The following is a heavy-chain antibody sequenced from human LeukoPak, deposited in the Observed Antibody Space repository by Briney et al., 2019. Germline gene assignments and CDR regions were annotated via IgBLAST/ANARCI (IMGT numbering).Heavy chain of an antibody. CDR3: ARSGEGGAY. D-gene: IGHD2-15*01. CDR1: GGSVSSHY. Sequence: PETLSLTCTVSGGSVSSHYWSWIRQPPGKGLEWIGYIYYSRSTIYSPSLQGRVTIKIDTSKNQFSLNLSSVTAADTAVYYCARSGEGGAYWGQGTLVTVSS. J-gene: IGHJ4*02. V-gene: IGHV4-59*02. CDR2: IYYSRST.